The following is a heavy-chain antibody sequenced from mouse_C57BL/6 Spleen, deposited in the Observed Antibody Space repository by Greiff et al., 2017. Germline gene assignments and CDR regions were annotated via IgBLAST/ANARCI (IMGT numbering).Heavy chain of an antibody. CDR3: ASHYDYDYYAMDY. CDR1: GYSITSGYY. V-gene: IGHV3-6*01. Sequence: DVKLVESGPGLVKPSQSLSLTCSVTGYSITSGYYWNWIRQFPGNKLEWMGYISYDGSNNYNPSLKNRISITRDTSKNQFFLKLNSVTTEDTATYYCASHYDYDYYAMDYWGQGTSVTVSS. D-gene: IGHD2-4*01. CDR2: ISYDGSN. J-gene: IGHJ4*01.